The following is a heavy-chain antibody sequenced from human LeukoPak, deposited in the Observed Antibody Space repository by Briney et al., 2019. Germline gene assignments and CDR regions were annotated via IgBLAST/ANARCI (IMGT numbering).Heavy chain of an antibody. CDR2: IYHSGST. J-gene: IGHJ6*02. D-gene: IGHD5-24*01. CDR1: GGSFSGYY. CDR3: VRLNYRYGMDV. Sequence: PSETLSLTCAVYGGSFSGYYWSWIRQPPGKGLEWIGEIYHSGSTNYNPSLKSRVTLSVDTSKNQFSLKLTSVTAADTALYYCVRLNYRYGMDVWGQGTTVTVSS. V-gene: IGHV4-34*01.